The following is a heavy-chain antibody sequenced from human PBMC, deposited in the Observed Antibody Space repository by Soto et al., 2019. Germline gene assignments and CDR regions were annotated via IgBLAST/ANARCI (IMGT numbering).Heavy chain of an antibody. D-gene: IGHD2-2*01. CDR1: GFSFSSYN. CDR3: AREGGYCSTTSCYDYGMDV. CDR2: ISASTSYI. V-gene: IGHV3-21*01. Sequence: WGSLRLSCAASGFSFSSYNMNWVRQAPGKGLEWVSSISASTSYIFYADSVKGRFTISRDNAENSLYLRMNSLRAEDTAVYYCAREGGYCSTTSCYDYGMDVWGQGTTVTVSS. J-gene: IGHJ6*02.